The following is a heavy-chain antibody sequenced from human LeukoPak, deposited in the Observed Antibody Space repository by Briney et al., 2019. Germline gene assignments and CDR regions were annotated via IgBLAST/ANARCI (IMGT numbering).Heavy chain of an antibody. Sequence: GGSLRLSCAASGFTFSSYGMHWVRQAPGKGLEWVAFIRYDGSNKYYADSVKGRFTISRDNSKNTLYLQMNSLRAEDTAVYYCAKDRATVTFYSDYWGQGTLVTVSS. CDR3: AKDRATVTFYSDY. J-gene: IGHJ4*02. CDR2: IRYDGSNK. CDR1: GFTFSSYG. D-gene: IGHD4-17*01. V-gene: IGHV3-30*02.